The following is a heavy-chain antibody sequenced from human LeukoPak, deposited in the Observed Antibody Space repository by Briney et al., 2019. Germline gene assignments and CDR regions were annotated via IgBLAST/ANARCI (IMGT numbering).Heavy chain of an antibody. Sequence: GGSLRLSCAASGFTFSSYAMSWVRQALRKGLDWVSSISGSGGSTYYADSVKGRFTISRDNSKNTLYLQMNSLRAEDTAVYYCAKARTLQNYMDVWGKGTTVTVSS. CDR1: GFTFSSYA. CDR2: ISGSGGST. CDR3: AKARTLQNYMDV. D-gene: IGHD1-1*01. J-gene: IGHJ6*03. V-gene: IGHV3-23*01.